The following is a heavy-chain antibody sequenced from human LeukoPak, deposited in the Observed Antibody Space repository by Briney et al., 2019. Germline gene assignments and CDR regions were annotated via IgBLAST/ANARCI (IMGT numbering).Heavy chain of an antibody. CDR2: IGTSSTTR. CDR1: GFTFSSYT. Sequence: GGSLRLSCAASGFTFSSYTMNWVRQPPGKGLEWVSNIGTSSTTRYYADSVKGRSTISRDNAKNSLYLQMNSLRADDTAVYYCARFAAGGSYYYYMDVWGQGTLVTVSS. V-gene: IGHV3-48*01. J-gene: IGHJ6*03. D-gene: IGHD6-25*01. CDR3: ARFAAGGSYYYYMDV.